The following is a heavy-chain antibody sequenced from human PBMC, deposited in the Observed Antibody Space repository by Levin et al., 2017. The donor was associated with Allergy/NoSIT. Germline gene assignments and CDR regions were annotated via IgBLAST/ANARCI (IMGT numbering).Heavy chain of an antibody. D-gene: IGHD2-2*01. J-gene: IGHJ6*03. V-gene: IGHV4-61*02. CDR2: IYTSGST. Sequence: SETLSLTCTVSGGSISSGSYYWSWIRQPAGKGLEWIGRIYTSGSTNYNPSLKSRVTISVDTSKNQFSLKLSSVTAADTAVYYCATRGYCSSTSCRRDYYYDYMDVWGKGTTVTVSS. CDR3: ATRGYCSSTSCRRDYYYDYMDV. CDR1: GGSISSGSYY.